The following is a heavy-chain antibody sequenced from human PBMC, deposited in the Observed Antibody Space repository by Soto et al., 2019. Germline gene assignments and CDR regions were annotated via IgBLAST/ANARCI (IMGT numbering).Heavy chain of an antibody. V-gene: IGHV5-51*01. D-gene: IGHD6-19*01. CDR2: IDPHSNT. Sequence: GESLKISCQGSGFSFSSYWIGWVRQMPGKGLEWMAFIDPHSNTRYSPSFEGQITISADKSISTAYLQWSSLKASDTAIYYCARRTYTSGWRHYFDYWGQGTLVTVSS. CDR1: GFSFSSYW. CDR3: ARRTYTSGWRHYFDY. J-gene: IGHJ4*02.